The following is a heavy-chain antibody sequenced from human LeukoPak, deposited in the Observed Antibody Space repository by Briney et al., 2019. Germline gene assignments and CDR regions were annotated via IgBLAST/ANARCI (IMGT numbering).Heavy chain of an antibody. CDR2: IYHSGST. J-gene: IGHJ4*02. Sequence: TLSLTCTVSGGSISSGGYYWSWIRQPPGKGLEWIGYIYHSGSTYYNPSLKSRVTISVDKSKNQFSLKLSSVTAADTAVYYCAREGDDYVWGSYRLRTYYFDYWGQGTLVTVSS. CDR3: AREGDDYVWGSYRLRTYYFDY. D-gene: IGHD3-16*02. CDR1: GGSISSGGYY. V-gene: IGHV4-30-2*01.